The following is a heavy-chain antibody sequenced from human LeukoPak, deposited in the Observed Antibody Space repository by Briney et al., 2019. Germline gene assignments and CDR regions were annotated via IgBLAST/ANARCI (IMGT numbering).Heavy chain of an antibody. J-gene: IGHJ6*02. V-gene: IGHV3-30-3*01. CDR1: GFTFSSYA. CDR3: AREAEGGRVGATQAYHGMDV. CDR2: ISYDGSNK. Sequence: GGSLRLSCAASGFTFSSYAMHWVRQAPGKGLEWVAVISYDGSNKYYADSVKGRFTISRDNSKNTLYLQMNSLRAEDTAVYYCAREAEGGRVGATQAYHGMDVWGQGTTVTVSS. D-gene: IGHD1-26*01.